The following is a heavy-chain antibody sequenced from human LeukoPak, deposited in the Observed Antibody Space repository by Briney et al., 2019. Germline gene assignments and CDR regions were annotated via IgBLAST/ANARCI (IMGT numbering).Heavy chain of an antibody. CDR1: GYTFTSYG. CDR2: ISAYNGNT. J-gene: IGHJ4*02. Sequence: ASVKVSCKASGYTFTSYGISWVRQAPGQGLEWMGWISAYNGNTNYAQKLQGRVTMTTDTSTSIAYMELRSLRSDDTAVYYCARDQRATVTSLFDYWGQGTLVTVSS. V-gene: IGHV1-18*01. D-gene: IGHD4-11*01. CDR3: ARDQRATVTSLFDY.